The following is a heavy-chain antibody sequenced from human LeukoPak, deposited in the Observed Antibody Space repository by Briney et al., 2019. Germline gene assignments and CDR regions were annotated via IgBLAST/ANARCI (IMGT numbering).Heavy chain of an antibody. CDR3: ASYGGSYSKAD. D-gene: IGHD1-26*01. CDR1: GFTFSSYS. CDR2: ISSSSSTI. V-gene: IGHV3-48*01. J-gene: IGHJ4*02. Sequence: PGGSLRLSCAASGFTFSSYSMNWVRQAPGKGLEWVSYISSSSSTIYYADSVKGRFTISRDNAKNSLYLQMNSLRAEDTAVYYCASYGGSYSKADWGQGTLVTVSS.